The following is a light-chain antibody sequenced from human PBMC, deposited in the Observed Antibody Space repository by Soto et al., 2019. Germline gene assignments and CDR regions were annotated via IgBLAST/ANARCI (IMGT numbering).Light chain of an antibody. CDR3: QQYGSSPPIT. CDR2: GAS. J-gene: IGKJ5*01. CDR1: QGIGDT. Sequence: EVVMRQSPATLSVSPVEGATLSCRASQGIGDTLAWYQQKPGQAPRLLIYGASSRATGVPARFSGSGSGTDLTLTISRLEPEDFAVYYCQQYGSSPPITFGQGTRLEIK. V-gene: IGKV3-20*01.